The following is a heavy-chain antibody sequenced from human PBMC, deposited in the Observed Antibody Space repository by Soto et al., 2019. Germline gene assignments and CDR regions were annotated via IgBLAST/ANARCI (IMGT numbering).Heavy chain of an antibody. CDR1: GYTLTELS. CDR3: ATDQIAAAAGYYYYYGMDV. Sequence: ASVKVSCKVSGYTLTELSMHWVRQAPGKGLEWMGGFDPEDGETIYAQKFQGRVTMTEDTSTDTAYMELSSLRSEDTAVYYCATDQIAAAAGYYYYYGMDVWGQGTTVTVSS. D-gene: IGHD6-13*01. CDR2: FDPEDGET. J-gene: IGHJ6*02. V-gene: IGHV1-24*01.